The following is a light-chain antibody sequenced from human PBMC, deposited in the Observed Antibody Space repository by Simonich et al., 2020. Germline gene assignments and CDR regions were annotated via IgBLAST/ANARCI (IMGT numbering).Light chain of an antibody. Sequence: DIQMTQSPSTLSASVGDRVTITCRAIQCISSWLAWYQQKTGKATKLLIYKASSLESGVPARFSGSGSGTEFTLTISSLQPDNFATYYCQQYNSYHTFGQGTKLEIK. CDR3: QQYNSYHT. V-gene: IGKV1-5*03. CDR2: KAS. J-gene: IGKJ2*01. CDR1: QCISSW.